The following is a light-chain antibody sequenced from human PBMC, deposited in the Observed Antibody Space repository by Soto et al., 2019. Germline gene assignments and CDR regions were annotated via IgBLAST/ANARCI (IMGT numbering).Light chain of an antibody. CDR2: AAS. V-gene: IGKV1-9*01. J-gene: IGKJ4*01. CDR3: QQLYSYPLT. Sequence: DIQLTQSPSFLSASVGDRVTITCRASQGISSYLAWYQQKPGKAPNLLIYAASTLQSGVPSRFRGSGSGTEFTLTLSSLQPEDFATYYCQQLYSYPLTFGGGTKVEIK. CDR1: QGISSY.